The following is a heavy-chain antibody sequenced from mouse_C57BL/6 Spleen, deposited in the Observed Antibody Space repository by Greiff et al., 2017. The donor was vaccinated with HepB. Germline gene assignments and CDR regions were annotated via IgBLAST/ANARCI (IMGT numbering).Heavy chain of an antibody. V-gene: IGHV3-6*01. CDR1: GCSITSGYY. CDR3: ARDDGYYWYFDV. CDR2: ISYDGSN. Sequence: ESGPGLVKPSQSLSLTCSVTGCSITSGYYWNWIRQFPGNKLEWMGYISYDGSNNYNPSLKNRISITRDTSKNQFFLKLNSVTTEDTATYYCARDDGYYWYFDVWGTGTTVTVSS. J-gene: IGHJ1*03. D-gene: IGHD2-3*01.